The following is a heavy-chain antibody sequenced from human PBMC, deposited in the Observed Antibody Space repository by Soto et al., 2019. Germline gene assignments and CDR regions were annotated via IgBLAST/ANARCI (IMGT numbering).Heavy chain of an antibody. D-gene: IGHD4-4*01. J-gene: IGHJ4*02. Sequence: SETLSLTCTVSRGSITSGDYYWTWIRQPPGKGLEWIGYIYNTVSTFYNPSLRSRVTISLDTSRNQFSLNLSSVAAGDTAIYYCARKDSNCYFGDWGQGTLVTVSS. CDR3: ARKDSNCYFGD. CDR2: IYNTVST. V-gene: IGHV4-30-4*01. CDR1: RGSITSGDYY.